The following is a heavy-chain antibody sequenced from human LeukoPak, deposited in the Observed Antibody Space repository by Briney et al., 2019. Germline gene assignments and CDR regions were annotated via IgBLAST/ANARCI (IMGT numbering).Heavy chain of an antibody. Sequence: SETLSLTCAVSGYSISSGYYWGWIRQPPGKGLEWIGSIYHSGSTYYNPSLKSRVTISVDTSKNQFSLKLSSVTAADTAVYYCAREHPKTSSSWYEFVGYWGQGTLVTVSS. CDR1: GYSISSGYY. V-gene: IGHV4-38-2*02. D-gene: IGHD6-13*01. CDR2: IYHSGST. J-gene: IGHJ4*02. CDR3: AREHPKTSSSWYEFVGY.